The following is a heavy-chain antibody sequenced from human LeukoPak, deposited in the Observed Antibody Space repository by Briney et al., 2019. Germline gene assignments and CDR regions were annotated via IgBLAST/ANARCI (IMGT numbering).Heavy chain of an antibody. CDR2: IIPIFGTA. CDR3: ARDLLYSSSWLDAFDI. Sequence: SVKVSCKASGGTFSSYAISWVRQAPGQGLEWMGGIIPIFGTANYAQKFQGRVTIITDESTSTAYMELSSLRSEDTAVYYCARDLLYSSSWLDAFDIWGQGTMVTVSS. D-gene: IGHD6-13*01. CDR1: GGTFSSYA. V-gene: IGHV1-69*05. J-gene: IGHJ3*02.